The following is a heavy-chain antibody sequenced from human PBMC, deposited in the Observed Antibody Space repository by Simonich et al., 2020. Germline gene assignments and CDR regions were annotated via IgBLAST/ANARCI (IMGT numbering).Heavy chain of an antibody. CDR3: ARVSGGTAMVTSTFDI. D-gene: IGHD5-18*01. Sequence: QVQLVQSGAEVKKPGASVKVSCKASGYTFTGYYMHWVRQAPGQGLGGMGGINPNSGGPNQAQKFKGRVTMTRDTSISTAYMELSRLRSDDTAVYYCARVSGGTAMVTSTFDIWGQGTMVTVSS. CDR1: GYTFTGYY. CDR2: INPNSGGP. J-gene: IGHJ3*02. V-gene: IGHV1-2*02.